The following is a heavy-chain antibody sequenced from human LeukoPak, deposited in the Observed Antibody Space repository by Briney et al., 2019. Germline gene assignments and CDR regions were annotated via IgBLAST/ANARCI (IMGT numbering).Heavy chain of an antibody. V-gene: IGHV4-34*01. CDR3: ASTYSGYDSNYFDY. Sequence: SETLSLTCAVYGGSFSGYYWSWIRQPPGKGLEWIGEINHSGSTNYNPSLKSRVTISVDTSKNQFSLKLSSVTAADTAVYYCASTYSGYDSNYFDYWGQGTLVTVSS. CDR1: GGSFSGYY. CDR2: INHSGST. D-gene: IGHD5-12*01. J-gene: IGHJ4*02.